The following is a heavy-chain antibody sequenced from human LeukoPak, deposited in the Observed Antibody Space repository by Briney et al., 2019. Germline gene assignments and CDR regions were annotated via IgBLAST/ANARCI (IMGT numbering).Heavy chain of an antibody. J-gene: IGHJ3*02. Sequence: ASVKVSCKASGYTFTSYGIRWVRQAPGQGLEWMGWISAYNGNTNYAQKLQGRVTMTTDTSTSTAYMELRSLRSDDTAVYYCARDLQYYYDSSGYYPWAFDIWGQGTMVTISS. V-gene: IGHV1-18*01. D-gene: IGHD3-22*01. CDR3: ARDLQYYYDSSGYYPWAFDI. CDR1: GYTFTSYG. CDR2: ISAYNGNT.